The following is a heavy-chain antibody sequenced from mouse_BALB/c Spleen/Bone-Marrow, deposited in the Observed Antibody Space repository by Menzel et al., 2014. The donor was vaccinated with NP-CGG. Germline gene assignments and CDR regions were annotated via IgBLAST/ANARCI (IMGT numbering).Heavy chain of an antibody. CDR3: ASYYYGSAWFAY. D-gene: IGHD1-1*01. Sequence: EVQLQQSGAELVKPGASVKLPCTASGFNIKDTYMHWVKQRPEQGLEWIGRIDPANGNTKYDPKFQGKATITADTSSNTAYLQLSSLTSEDTAVYYCASYYYGSAWFAYWGQGTLVTVSA. CDR2: IDPANGNT. J-gene: IGHJ3*01. V-gene: IGHV14-3*02. CDR1: GFNIKDTY.